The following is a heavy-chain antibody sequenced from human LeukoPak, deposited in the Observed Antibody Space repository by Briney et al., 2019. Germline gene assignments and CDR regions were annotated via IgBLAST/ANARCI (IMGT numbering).Heavy chain of an antibody. CDR3: AGLVGRYSSGLYYYYFDY. V-gene: IGHV4-4*02. D-gene: IGHD3-22*01. J-gene: IGHJ4*02. Sequence: SETLSLTCTVSGDSINSLDLWSWVRQPPGKGLEWIGEMYLSGTTHFNPSAKSRVTISIDKSKNQFFLNLSSVTAADTAVYYCAGLVGRYSSGLYYYYFDYWGQGTLVTVSS. CDR2: MYLSGTT. CDR1: GDSINSLDL.